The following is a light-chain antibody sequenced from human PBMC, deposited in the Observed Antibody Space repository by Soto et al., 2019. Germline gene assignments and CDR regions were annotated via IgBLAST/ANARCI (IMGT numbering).Light chain of an antibody. V-gene: IGLV2-8*01. CDR2: EVT. CDR3: SSYAGSTNFYV. J-gene: IGLJ1*01. CDR1: SSDVGAYEY. Sequence: QSALTQPASVSGSPGQSVTISCAGSSSDVGAYEYVSWYQQHPSKAPKLILYEVTKRPSGVPDRFSGPKSGNTASLTVSALQAEDEAAYYCSSYAGSTNFYVFGTGTKVTV.